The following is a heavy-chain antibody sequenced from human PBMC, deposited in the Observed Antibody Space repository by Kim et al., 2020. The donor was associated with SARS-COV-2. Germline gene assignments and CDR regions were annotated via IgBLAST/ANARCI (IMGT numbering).Heavy chain of an antibody. CDR1: GYTFTGYY. CDR2: INPNSGGT. CDR3: ARETIVGATDHDAFDI. D-gene: IGHD1-26*01. Sequence: SVKVSCKASGYTFTGYYMHWVRQAPGQGLEWMGRINPNSGGTNYAQKFQGRVTMTRDTSISTAYMELSRLRSDDTVVYYCARETIVGATDHDAFDIWGQGTMVTVSS. J-gene: IGHJ3*02. V-gene: IGHV1-2*05.